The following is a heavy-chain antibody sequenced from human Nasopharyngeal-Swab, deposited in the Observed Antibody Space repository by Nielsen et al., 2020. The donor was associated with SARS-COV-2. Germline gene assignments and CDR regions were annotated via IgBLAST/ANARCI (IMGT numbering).Heavy chain of an antibody. D-gene: IGHD3-10*01. CDR2: ISWKSGNM. J-gene: IGHJ6*03. V-gene: IGHV3-9*01. CDR1: GLSFDDYT. CDR3: AKTMVRGDFYYFLDV. Sequence: GGSLRLSCVASGLSFDDYTMHWVRQAPGKGLEWVSGISWKSGNMGYADSVKGRFTISRDNAKNSVYLQINSLRPEDTALYYCAKTMVRGDFYYFLDVWGKGTTVTVSS.